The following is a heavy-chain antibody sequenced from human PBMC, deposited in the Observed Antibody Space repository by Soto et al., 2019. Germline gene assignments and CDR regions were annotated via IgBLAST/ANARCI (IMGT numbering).Heavy chain of an antibody. CDR2: IIPIFGTA. CDR1: GGTFSSYA. D-gene: IGHD3-22*01. J-gene: IGHJ4*02. V-gene: IGHV1-69*06. Sequence: SVKVSCKASGGTFSSYAISWVRQAPGQGLEWMGGIIPIFGTANYAQKFQGRVTITADKSTSTAYMELSSLRSEDTAVYYCARSKVVIKADFVYWGQGTLVTVSS. CDR3: ARSKVVIKADFVY.